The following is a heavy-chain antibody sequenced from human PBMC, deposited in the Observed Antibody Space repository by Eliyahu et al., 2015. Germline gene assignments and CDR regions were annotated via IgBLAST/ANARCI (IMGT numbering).Heavy chain of an antibody. CDR2: IYYTGTT. Sequence: QLQLQESGPGLVKPSETLSLTCTVSGGSITSSNDYWGWIRQPPGKGLEWIGSIYYTGTTFYNPSLKSRVTISVDTSKNQFSLNLRSVTAADTAVYYCTRGRRYSYAYSDYWGQGALVTVSS. V-gene: IGHV4-39*07. D-gene: IGHD5-18*01. J-gene: IGHJ4*02. CDR1: GGSITSSNDY. CDR3: TRGRRYSYAYSDY.